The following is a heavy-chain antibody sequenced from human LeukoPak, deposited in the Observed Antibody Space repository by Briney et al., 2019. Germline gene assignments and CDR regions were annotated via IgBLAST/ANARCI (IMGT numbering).Heavy chain of an antibody. J-gene: IGHJ5*02. CDR2: IYCGGST. CDR3: ARDTYDSRESNWFDP. CDR1: GFTVSSNY. Sequence: PGGSLTLSCAASGFTVSSNYMSWVRQAPGKGLEWVSVIYCGGSTYYADSVKGRFTISRDNSKNTLYLQMNSLRAEDTAVYYCARDTYDSRESNWFDPWGQGTLVTVSS. D-gene: IGHD3-22*01. V-gene: IGHV3-66*02.